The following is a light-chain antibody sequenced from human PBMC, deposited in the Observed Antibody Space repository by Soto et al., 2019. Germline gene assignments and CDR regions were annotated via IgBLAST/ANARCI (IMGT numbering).Light chain of an antibody. Sequence: EIVLTQSPGTLSLSPGERATLSCRASQSVSSSYLAWYQQKPGQATRLLIYGASSRATGIPDRFSGSRSGTNFTLTTSSLEHQDFAVYYCQQYGSSPGYTFGQGTKLEIK. J-gene: IGKJ2*01. CDR1: QSVSSSY. V-gene: IGKV3-20*01. CDR3: QQYGSSPGYT. CDR2: GAS.